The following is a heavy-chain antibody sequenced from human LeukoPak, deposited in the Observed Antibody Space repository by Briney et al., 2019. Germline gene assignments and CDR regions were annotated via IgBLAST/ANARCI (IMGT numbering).Heavy chain of an antibody. CDR1: GFTFSSYG. D-gene: IGHD6-13*01. Sequence: GGSLRPSCAASGFTFSSYGMHWVRQAPGKGLEWVAFIRYDGSNKYYADSVKGRFTISRDNSKNTLYLQMNSLRAEDTAVYYCAKDISIAAAGTLDYWGQGTLVTVSS. J-gene: IGHJ4*02. CDR2: IRYDGSNK. CDR3: AKDISIAAAGTLDY. V-gene: IGHV3-30*02.